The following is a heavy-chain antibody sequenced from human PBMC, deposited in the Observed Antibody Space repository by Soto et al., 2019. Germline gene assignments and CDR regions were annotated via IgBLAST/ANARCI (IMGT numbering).Heavy chain of an antibody. CDR1: GYIFTNYD. J-gene: IGHJ6*02. CDR3: ARFGSAPYSYYGVDG. CDR2: VSGYTGNT. Sequence: QVQLVQSETEVKKPGASVKVSCKASGYIFTNYDITWVRQAPGQGLEWMGWVSGYTGNTKYAQKFQDRVTMTTDTSTSTVYMELRSLRSDDRAVYYCARFGSAPYSYYGVDGWGQGSTVFVSS. V-gene: IGHV1-18*01. D-gene: IGHD3-10*01.